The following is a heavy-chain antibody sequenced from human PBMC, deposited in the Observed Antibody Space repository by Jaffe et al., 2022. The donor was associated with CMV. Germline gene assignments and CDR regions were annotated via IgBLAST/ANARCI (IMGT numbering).Heavy chain of an antibody. V-gene: IGHV5-10-1*03. CDR3: AGISSLRYFDWLSVGAFDI. J-gene: IGHJ3*02. D-gene: IGHD3-9*01. CDR1: GYSFTSYW. CDR2: IDPSDSYT. Sequence: EVQLVQSGAEVKKPGESLRISCKGSGYSFTSYWISWVRQMPGKGLEWMGRIDPSDSYTNYSPSFQGHVTISADKSISTAYLQWSSLKASDTAMYYCAGISSLRYFDWLSVGAFDIWGQGTMVTVSS.